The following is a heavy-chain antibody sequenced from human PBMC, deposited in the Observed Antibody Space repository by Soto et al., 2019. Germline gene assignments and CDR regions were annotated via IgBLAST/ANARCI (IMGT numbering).Heavy chain of an antibody. D-gene: IGHD3-3*01. CDR3: AKGTYDFWSGYSLFDY. V-gene: IGHV3-23*01. CDR2: ISGSGGST. J-gene: IGHJ4*02. Sequence: GGSLILSCAASGFTFSSYAMSWVRQAPGKGLEWVSAISGSGGSTYYADSVKGRFTISRDNSKNTLYLQMNSLRAEDTAVYYCAKGTYDFWSGYSLFDYWGQGTLVTVSS. CDR1: GFTFSSYA.